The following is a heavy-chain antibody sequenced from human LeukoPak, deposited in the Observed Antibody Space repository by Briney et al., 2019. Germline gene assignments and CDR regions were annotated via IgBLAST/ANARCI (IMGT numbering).Heavy chain of an antibody. V-gene: IGHV3-21*01. CDR3: ASETTRIAAPYFDY. D-gene: IGHD6-6*01. J-gene: IGHJ4*02. CDR2: ISSSSSYI. Sequence: PGGSLRLSCAASGFTFSSYSMNWVRQAPGKGLEWVSSISSSSSYIYYADSVRGRFTISRDNAKNSLYLQMNSLRAEDTAVYYCASETTRIAAPYFDYWGQGTLVTVSS. CDR1: GFTFSSYS.